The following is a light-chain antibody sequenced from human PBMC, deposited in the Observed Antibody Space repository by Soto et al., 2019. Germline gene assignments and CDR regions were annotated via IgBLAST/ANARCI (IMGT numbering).Light chain of an antibody. CDR2: DAY. CDR3: QQRHMWPIT. J-gene: IGKJ5*01. Sequence: VVLTQSPVTRSLTPLEICTLSFRASQSFRGLLAWYKQKPGQAPRLLIYDAYNRATGIPPRFSGSGSGTDFTLTISSLEPEDSAVYYCQQRHMWPITFGQGTRLEI. CDR1: QSFRGL. V-gene: IGKV3-11*01.